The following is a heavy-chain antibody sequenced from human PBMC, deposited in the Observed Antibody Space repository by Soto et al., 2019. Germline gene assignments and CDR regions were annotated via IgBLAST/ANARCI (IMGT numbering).Heavy chain of an antibody. V-gene: IGHV3-23*01. CDR2: LSIDGGVK. Sequence: EVQLLESGGGLVQPGGSLRLSCAASGFTFTNYAMGWVRQAPGTGLEWVSSLSIDGGVKYYADSAKGRFTISRDNXXXXXXXXXXXXXXXXXXXXXXXXXXXXGSFDYWGQGTLVTVSS. CDR1: GFTFTNYA. J-gene: IGHJ4*02. CDR3: XXXXXXGSFDY.